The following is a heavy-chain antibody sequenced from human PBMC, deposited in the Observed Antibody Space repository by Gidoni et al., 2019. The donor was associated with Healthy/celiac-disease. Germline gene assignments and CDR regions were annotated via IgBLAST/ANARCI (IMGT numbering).Heavy chain of an antibody. V-gene: IGHV3-30*18. J-gene: IGHJ4*02. CDR1: GFTFSSYG. D-gene: IGHD4-17*01. CDR3: AKVGDYYIDY. CDR2: ISYDGSNK. Sequence: QVQLVESGGGVVQPGRSLRLSCAASGFTFSSYGMHWVRQAPGTGLEWVAVISYDGSNKYYADSVKGRFTISRDNSKNTLYLQMNSLRAEDTAVYYCAKVGDYYIDYWGQGTLVTVSS.